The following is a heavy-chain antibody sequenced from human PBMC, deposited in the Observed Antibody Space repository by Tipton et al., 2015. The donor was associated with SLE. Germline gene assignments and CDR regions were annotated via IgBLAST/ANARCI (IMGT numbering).Heavy chain of an antibody. Sequence: LRLSCTVSGGSISSYYWSWIRQPPGKGLEWIGYIYYSGSTNYNPSLKSRVTISVDTSKNQFSLKLSSVAAADTAVYYCARGRPGDRGYYYYYYMDVWGKGTTVTVSS. V-gene: IGHV4-59*01. CDR2: IYYSGST. CDR3: ARGRPGDRGYYYYYYMDV. J-gene: IGHJ6*03. CDR1: GGSISSYY. D-gene: IGHD7-27*01.